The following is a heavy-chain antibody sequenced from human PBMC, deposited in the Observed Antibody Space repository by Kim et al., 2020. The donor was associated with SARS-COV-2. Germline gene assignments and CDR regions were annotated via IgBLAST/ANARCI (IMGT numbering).Heavy chain of an antibody. D-gene: IGHD3-10*01. CDR3: ARSPITMVRGVIVGYYYGMDV. V-gene: IGHV5-10-1*01. J-gene: IGHJ6*02. Sequence: GESLKISCKGSGYSFTSYWISWVRQMPGKGLEWMGRIDPSDSYTNYSPSFQGHVTISADKSISTAYLQWSSLKASDTAMYYCARSPITMVRGVIVGYYYGMDVWGQGTTVTVSS. CDR2: IDPSDSYT. CDR1: GYSFTSYW.